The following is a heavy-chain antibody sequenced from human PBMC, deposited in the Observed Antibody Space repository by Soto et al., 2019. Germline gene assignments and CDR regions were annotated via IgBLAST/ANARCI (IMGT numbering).Heavy chain of an antibody. Sequence: SVKVSCKASGGTFSSYAISWVRQAPGQGLEWMGGIIPIFGTANYAQKFQGRVTITADKSTSTAYMELSSLRSEDTAVYYCARSMPLGIVVVTAPPNYYYYGMDVWGQGTTVTSP. CDR1: GGTFSSYA. CDR3: ARSMPLGIVVVTAPPNYYYYGMDV. V-gene: IGHV1-69*06. J-gene: IGHJ6*02. CDR2: IIPIFGTA. D-gene: IGHD2-21*02.